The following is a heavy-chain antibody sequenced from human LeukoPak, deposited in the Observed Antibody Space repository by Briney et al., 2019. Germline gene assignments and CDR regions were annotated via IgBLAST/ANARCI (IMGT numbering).Heavy chain of an antibody. D-gene: IGHD3-9*01. Sequence: GGSLRLSCVASGFTFGSYWMHWVRQDPRKGLVWVSRINGDGRNINYADSVRGRFTISRDNAKNTLYLQMNTLRVEDTAVYYCTRDLMDYDVSTGLHHYYMDVWGQGTTVTVSS. J-gene: IGHJ6*02. CDR3: TRDLMDYDVSTGLHHYYMDV. CDR2: INGDGRNI. V-gene: IGHV3-74*01. CDR1: GFTFGSYW.